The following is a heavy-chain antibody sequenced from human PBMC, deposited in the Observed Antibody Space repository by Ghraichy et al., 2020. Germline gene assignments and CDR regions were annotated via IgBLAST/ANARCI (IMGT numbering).Heavy chain of an antibody. CDR3: ARQVFGGMHDY. CDR2: INHSGST. J-gene: IGHJ4*02. D-gene: IGHD4-23*01. V-gene: IGHV4-34*01. Sequence: SETLSLTCAVYGGSFSGYYWSWIRQPPGKGLEWIGEINHSGSTNYNPSLKSRVTISVDTSKNQFSLKLSSVTAADTAVYYCARQVFGGMHDYWGQGTLVTVSS. CDR1: GGSFSGYY.